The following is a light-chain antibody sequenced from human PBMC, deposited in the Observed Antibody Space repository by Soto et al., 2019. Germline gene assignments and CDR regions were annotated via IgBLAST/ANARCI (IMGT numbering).Light chain of an antibody. CDR3: QQYGTSPYT. J-gene: IGKJ4*01. Sequence: EIVLTQSPGTLSLSPGERATLSCRASQSVSGTYFAWYQQKSGQTPRLLIYDSSSRATGIPDRFSGSGSGTDFTLTISRLEPEVFALYYCQQYGTSPYTLGGGTRVDIK. V-gene: IGKV3-20*01. CDR2: DSS. CDR1: QSVSGTY.